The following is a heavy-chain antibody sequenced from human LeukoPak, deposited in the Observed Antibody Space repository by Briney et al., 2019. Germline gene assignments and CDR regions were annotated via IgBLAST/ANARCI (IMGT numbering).Heavy chain of an antibody. CDR1: GFTFSSYG. CDR2: IRYDGSNK. J-gene: IGHJ4*02. Sequence: GSLRLSCAASGFTFSSYGMHWVRQAPGKGLEWVAFIRYDGSNKYYADSVKGRFTISRDNSKNTLYLQMNSLRAEDTAVYYCARDRGSPLRKPIPRDYYFDYWGQGTLVTVSS. V-gene: IGHV3-30*02. D-gene: IGHD2-21*01. CDR3: ARDRGSPLRKPIPRDYYFDY.